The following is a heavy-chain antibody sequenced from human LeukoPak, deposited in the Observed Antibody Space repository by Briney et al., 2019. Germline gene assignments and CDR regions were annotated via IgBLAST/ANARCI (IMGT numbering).Heavy chain of an antibody. D-gene: IGHD3-22*01. J-gene: IGHJ4*02. CDR2: IRYDGSNK. CDR1: GFTFSDYY. Sequence: GXSLXXXCAASGFTFSDYYMSWIRQAPGKGLEWVAFIRYDGSNKYYADSVKGRFTISRDNSKNTLYLQMNSLRAEDTAVYYCXXXXYDSSGYYDYWGQGTLVTVSS. V-gene: IGHV3-30*02. CDR3: XXXXYDSSGYYDY.